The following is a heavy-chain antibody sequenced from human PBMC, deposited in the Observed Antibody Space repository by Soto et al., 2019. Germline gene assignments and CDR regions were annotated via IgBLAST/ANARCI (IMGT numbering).Heavy chain of an antibody. D-gene: IGHD3-10*01. J-gene: IGHJ5*02. CDR3: ARQNPPPYGSGSYPRRLNWFDP. Sequence: PGGSLRLSCAASGFTFSSYSMNWVRQAPGKGLEWVSSISSSSSYIYYADSVKGRFTISRDNAKNSLYLQMNSLRAEDTAVYYCARQNPPPYGSGSYPRRLNWFDPLGQGTLVTVSS. V-gene: IGHV3-21*01. CDR2: ISSSSSYI. CDR1: GFTFSSYS.